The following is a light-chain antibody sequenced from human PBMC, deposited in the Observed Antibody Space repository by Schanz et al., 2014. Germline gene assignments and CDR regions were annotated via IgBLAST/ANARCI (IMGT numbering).Light chain of an antibody. CDR3: AAWDDSLNGPV. J-gene: IGLJ1*01. CDR1: SSDVGGYNY. V-gene: IGLV2-14*03. CDR2: DVT. Sequence: QSALTQPASVSGSPGQSITISCTGTSSDVGGYNYVSWYQQHPGKAPKLIISDVTRRPSGVPDRFSGSKSGTSASLAISGLQTEDEADYYCAAWDDSLNGPVFGAGTKLTVL.